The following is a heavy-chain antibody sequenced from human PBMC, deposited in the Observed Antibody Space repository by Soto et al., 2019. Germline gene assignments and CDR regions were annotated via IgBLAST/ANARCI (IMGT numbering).Heavy chain of an antibody. D-gene: IGHD1-1*01. CDR2: IKEDGSEK. CDR1: GFSFGNDW. CDR3: ARPERNSKYHPLLS. V-gene: IGHV3-7*01. J-gene: IGHJ4*02. Sequence: GGSPRLSCIASGFSFGNDWMGWVRQAPGKGLEWVANIKEDGSEKFSVDSVRGRFTISRDNAKNSLYLQMNSLRADDTAVYYCARPERNSKYHPLLSWGQGTLVTVSS.